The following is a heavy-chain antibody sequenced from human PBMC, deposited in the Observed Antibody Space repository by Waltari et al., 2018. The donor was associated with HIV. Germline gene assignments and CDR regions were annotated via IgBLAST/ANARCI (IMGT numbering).Heavy chain of an antibody. CDR3: ARDRGDDSSGYYYFL. CDR1: GGSISSYY. CDR2: IYTSGST. D-gene: IGHD3-22*01. V-gene: IGHV4-4*07. J-gene: IGHJ4*02. Sequence: QVQLQESGPGLVKPSETLSLTCTVSGGSISSYYWSWIRQPAGKGLEWIGRIYTSGSTNNHPAPKSRVTMSVDTSKNQFSLKLSSVTAADTAVYYCARDRGDDSSGYYYFLWGQGTLVTVSS.